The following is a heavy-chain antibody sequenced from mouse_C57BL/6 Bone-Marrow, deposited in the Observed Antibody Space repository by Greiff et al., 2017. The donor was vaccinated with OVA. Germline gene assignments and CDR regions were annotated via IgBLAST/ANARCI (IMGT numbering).Heavy chain of an antibody. CDR3: TTYRY. CDR1: GFNIKDDY. V-gene: IGHV14-4*01. CDR2: IDPENGDT. Sequence: VQLKQSGAELVRPGASVKLSCTASGFNIKDDYMHWVKERPEQGLEWIAWIDPENGDTEYASKFQGKATITADTSSKTVYLHLSSLTSEDTAVYYCTTYRYWGQGTTLTVSS. J-gene: IGHJ2*01.